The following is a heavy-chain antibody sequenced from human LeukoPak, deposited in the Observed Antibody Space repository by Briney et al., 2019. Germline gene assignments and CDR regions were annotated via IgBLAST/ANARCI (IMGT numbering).Heavy chain of an antibody. CDR2: IYYSGST. CDR3: ARHAGGIAAGTRPFDY. D-gene: IGHD6-13*01. Sequence: SETLSLTCTVSGASFSSSTYYWGWIPQPPGKGLEWIGSIYYSGSTYYNPSLKSRVTMSVDTSKNQFSLKLSSVTAADTAVYYCARHAGGIAAGTRPFDYWGQGTLVTVSS. CDR1: GASFSSSTYY. J-gene: IGHJ4*02. V-gene: IGHV4-39*01.